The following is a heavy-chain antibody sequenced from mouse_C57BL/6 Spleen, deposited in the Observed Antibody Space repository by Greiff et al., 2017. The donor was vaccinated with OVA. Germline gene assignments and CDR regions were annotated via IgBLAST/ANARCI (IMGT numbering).Heavy chain of an antibody. CDR1: GYAFSSSW. V-gene: IGHV1-82*01. CDR3: ARSGYDYDGYAMDY. D-gene: IGHD2-4*01. Sequence: VQLQESGPELVKPGASVKISCKASGYAFSSSWMNWVKQRPGKGLEWIGRIYPGDGDTNYNGKFKGKATLTADKSSSTAYMQLSRLTSEDSAVYFCARSGYDYDGYAMDYWGQGTSVTVSS. J-gene: IGHJ4*01. CDR2: IYPGDGDT.